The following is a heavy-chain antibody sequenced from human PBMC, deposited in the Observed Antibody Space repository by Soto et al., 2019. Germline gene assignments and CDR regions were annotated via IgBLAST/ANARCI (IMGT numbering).Heavy chain of an antibody. V-gene: IGHV1-2*02. Sequence: QVQLVQSGAEVKKTGASVKVSCKASGYTFIGYYIHWVRQAPGQGLEWMGWVNPNTGGTKYAQKFQGTVTMTRDTSITTAYLELSRLRSDDTAVYYCARQLAYCAGDCYTEPIDYWGQGTLVTVSS. CDR2: VNPNTGGT. D-gene: IGHD2-21*02. CDR1: GYTFIGYY. CDR3: ARQLAYCAGDCYTEPIDY. J-gene: IGHJ4*02.